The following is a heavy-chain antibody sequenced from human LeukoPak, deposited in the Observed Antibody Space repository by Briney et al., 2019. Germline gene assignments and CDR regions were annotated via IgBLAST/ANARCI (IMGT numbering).Heavy chain of an antibody. CDR1: GFTVTNAW. Sequence: GGSLRLSCAASGFTVTNAWMNWVRQAPGKGLEWVGRTASKTDGGTTDYAAPVKGRFTISRDDSKNTLFLQMNSLKTEDTAVYYCTTGIRGDCGQGTLVTVSS. CDR2: TASKTDGGTT. V-gene: IGHV3-15*04. J-gene: IGHJ4*02. CDR3: TTGIRGD.